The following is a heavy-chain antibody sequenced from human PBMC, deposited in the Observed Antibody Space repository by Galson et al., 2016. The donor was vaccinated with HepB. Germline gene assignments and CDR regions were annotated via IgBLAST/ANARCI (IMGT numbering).Heavy chain of an antibody. D-gene: IGHD3-10*01. CDR1: GFTFTSYW. V-gene: IGHV3-74*01. CDR3: ARVGVIPYYYYGMDV. CDR2: IHSDGSST. J-gene: IGHJ6*01. Sequence: SLRLSCAASGFTFTSYWIHWVRQVPGEGLVWVSRIHSDGSSTHYADSVKGRFTISRDNAKNTVYLQMNSLRVEDTAVYYCARVGVIPYYYYGMDVGGQGTMVIVSS.